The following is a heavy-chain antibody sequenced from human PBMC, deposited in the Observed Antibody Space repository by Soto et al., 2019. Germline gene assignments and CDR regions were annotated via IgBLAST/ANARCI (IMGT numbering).Heavy chain of an antibody. CDR3: ARDHYAFWGTWYYYYMDV. J-gene: IGHJ6*03. Sequence: QVQLVESGGGLVKPGGSLRLSCAASGFTFSDYYMSWIRQAPGKGLEWVSYISRSGSTIYYAASVKGRFTISRDNAKNSLYLQMNSLRAEDTAVYYCARDHYAFWGTWYYYYMDVWGKGTTVTVSS. D-gene: IGHD3-3*01. V-gene: IGHV3-11*01. CDR1: GFTFSDYY. CDR2: ISRSGSTI.